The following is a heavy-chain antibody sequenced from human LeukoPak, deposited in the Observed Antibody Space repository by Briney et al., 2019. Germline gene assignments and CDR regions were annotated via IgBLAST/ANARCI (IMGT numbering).Heavy chain of an antibody. J-gene: IGHJ4*02. CDR2: ITASGSST. V-gene: IGHV3-23*01. Sequence: GGSLRLSCAASGFTFSSYAMSWVHQAPGKGLEWVSIITASGSSTFYADSVKGRFAISRDNPKSTLFLQMNSLRAEDTAVYYCARDSDFWGQGTLVTVSS. CDR1: GFTFSSYA. CDR3: ARDSDF.